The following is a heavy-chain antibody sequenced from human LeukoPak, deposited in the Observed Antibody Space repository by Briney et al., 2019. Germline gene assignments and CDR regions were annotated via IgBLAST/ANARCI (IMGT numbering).Heavy chain of an antibody. CDR1: GFTFGTYA. CDR3: ARDNEGATLVDY. J-gene: IGHJ4*02. Sequence: GGSLRLSCAASGFTFGTYAMNWVRQAPGKGLEWVSSISTSGRDIYYADSLRGRFTISRDNAKDSLYLQMNSLRAEDTAVYYCARDNEGATLVDYWGQGTLVTVSS. V-gene: IGHV3-21*01. CDR2: ISTSGRDI. D-gene: IGHD1-26*01.